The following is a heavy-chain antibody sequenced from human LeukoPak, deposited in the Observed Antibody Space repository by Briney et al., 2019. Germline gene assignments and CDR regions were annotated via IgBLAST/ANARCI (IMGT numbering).Heavy chain of an antibody. D-gene: IGHD3-22*01. V-gene: IGHV3-23*01. Sequence: PGGSLRLSCAASGFTFSSYAMSWVRQAPGKGLEWVSAISGSGGSTYYADSVKGRFTISRGNSKNTLYLQMNSLRAEDTAVYYCAKPGHYYDSNIDYFDYWGQGTLVTVSS. CDR3: AKPGHYYDSNIDYFDY. CDR1: GFTFSSYA. J-gene: IGHJ4*02. CDR2: ISGSGGST.